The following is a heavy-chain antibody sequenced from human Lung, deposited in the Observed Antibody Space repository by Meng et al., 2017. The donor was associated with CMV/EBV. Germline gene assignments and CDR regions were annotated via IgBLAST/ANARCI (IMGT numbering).Heavy chain of an antibody. D-gene: IGHD6-6*01. J-gene: IGHJ4*02. CDR3: ASSQGIAARPLDY. Sequence: GGSLRLXCAASGFTFSSYAMHWVRQAPGKGLEWVAVISYDGSNKYYADSVKGRFTISRDNSKNTLYLQMTSLRAEDTAVYYCASSQGIAARPLDYWGQGTMVTVSS. V-gene: IGHV3-30*04. CDR2: ISYDGSNK. CDR1: GFTFSSYA.